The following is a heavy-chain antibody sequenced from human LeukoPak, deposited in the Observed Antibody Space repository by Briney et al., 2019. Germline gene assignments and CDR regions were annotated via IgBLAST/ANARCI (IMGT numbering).Heavy chain of an antibody. CDR3: ARADYYSYYMDV. V-gene: IGHV3-66*01. J-gene: IGHJ6*03. Sequence: GGSLRLSCAASGFTVTSNYISWVRQAPGKGLECVSLIYNGGATYYADSVKGRFTISRDNSKNTLYLQMNSLRAEDTAVYYCARADYYSYYMDVWGKGTTVTISS. CDR2: IYNGGAT. CDR1: GFTVTSNY.